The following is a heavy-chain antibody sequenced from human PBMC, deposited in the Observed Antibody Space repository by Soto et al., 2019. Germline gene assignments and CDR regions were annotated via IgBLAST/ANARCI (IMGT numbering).Heavy chain of an antibody. V-gene: IGHV3-21*01. D-gene: IGHD3-22*01. CDR3: ASSYYDSSGYPEI. Sequence: GGSLRLSCAASGFTFSSYSMNWVRQAPGKGLEWVSSISSSSSYIYYADSVKGRFTISRDNAKNSLYLQMNSLRAEDTAVSYCASSYYDSSGYPEIWGQGTLVTVSS. J-gene: IGHJ4*02. CDR2: ISSSSSYI. CDR1: GFTFSSYS.